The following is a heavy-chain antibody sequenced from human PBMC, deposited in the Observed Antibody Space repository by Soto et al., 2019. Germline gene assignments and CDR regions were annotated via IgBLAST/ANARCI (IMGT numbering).Heavy chain of an antibody. V-gene: IGHV4-4*07. J-gene: IGHJ5*02. CDR3: ARGQRFSDWFDP. CDR1: GGAINSYY. CDR2: IYSSGST. D-gene: IGHD3-3*01. Sequence: SETLSLTCTVSGGAINSYYWTWIRQPAGKGLELIGRIYSSGSTKYNRSLQSRVTMSLDTSKNQFSLRLTSVTAADTAVYYCARGQRFSDWFDPWGQGTLVTVSS.